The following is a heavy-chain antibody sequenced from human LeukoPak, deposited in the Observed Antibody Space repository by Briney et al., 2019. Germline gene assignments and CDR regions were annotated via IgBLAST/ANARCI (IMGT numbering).Heavy chain of an antibody. Sequence: GESQKISCKGSGYSFTSYWIGWVRQMPGKGLEWMGIIYPGDSDTRYSPSFQGQVTISADKSISTAYLQWSSLKASDTAMYYCARLVGYCSGGSCYFEAFDIWGQGTMVTVSS. CDR3: ARLVGYCSGGSCYFEAFDI. V-gene: IGHV5-51*01. D-gene: IGHD2-15*01. CDR1: GYSFTSYW. J-gene: IGHJ3*02. CDR2: IYPGDSDT.